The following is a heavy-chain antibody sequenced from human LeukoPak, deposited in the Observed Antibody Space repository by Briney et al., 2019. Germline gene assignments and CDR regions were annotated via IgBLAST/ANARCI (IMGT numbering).Heavy chain of an antibody. V-gene: IGHV3-21*01. CDR3: ASDKITETGWFDP. CDR2: ISSSSSYI. J-gene: IGHJ5*02. Sequence: PGGSLRLSCAASGFTFSGHAMSWVRQAPGKGLEWVSSISSSSSYIYYADSVKGRFTISRDNAKNSLYLQMNSLRAEDTAVYYCASDKITETGWFDPWAREPWSPSPQ. CDR1: GFTFSGHA.